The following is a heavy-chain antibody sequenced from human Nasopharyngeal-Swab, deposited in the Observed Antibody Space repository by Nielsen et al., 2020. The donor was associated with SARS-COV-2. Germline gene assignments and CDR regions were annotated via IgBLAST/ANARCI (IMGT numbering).Heavy chain of an antibody. D-gene: IGHD1-7*01. Sequence: SVKVSCKASGGTFSSYAISWVRQAPGQGLEWMGGIIPIFGTANYAQKFQGRVTITADESTSTAYIELSSLRSEDTAVYYCARDSKYNWNYVAHYYGMDVWGQGTTVTVSS. V-gene: IGHV1-69*13. CDR1: GGTFSSYA. CDR3: ARDSKYNWNYVAHYYGMDV. J-gene: IGHJ6*02. CDR2: IIPIFGTA.